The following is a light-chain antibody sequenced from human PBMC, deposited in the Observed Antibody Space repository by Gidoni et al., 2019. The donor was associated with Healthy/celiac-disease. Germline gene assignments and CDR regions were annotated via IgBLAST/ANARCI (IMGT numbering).Light chain of an antibody. Sequence: EIVLTQSPATLSLSPGERDTLSCRDSQSVSSYLAWYQQKTGQAPRLLIYDASNRSTGIPARFSGSGSGTDFTLTISSLEPEDFAVYYCQQRSNWPRTFGPGTKVDIK. CDR2: DAS. CDR3: QQRSNWPRT. CDR1: QSVSSY. J-gene: IGKJ3*01. V-gene: IGKV3-11*01.